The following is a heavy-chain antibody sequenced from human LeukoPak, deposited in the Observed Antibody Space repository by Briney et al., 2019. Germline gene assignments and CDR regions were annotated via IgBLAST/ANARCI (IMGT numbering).Heavy chain of an antibody. V-gene: IGHV4-39*01. CDR1: DGSISSSSHY. Sequence: SETLSLTCTVSDGSISSSSHYWGWVRQAPGKRLEWIASIYYTGSTYYNPSLKSRLTISVDTSKNQFSLKLSSVTAADTAVYYCARQGASAFDIWGQGTLVTVSS. J-gene: IGHJ3*02. D-gene: IGHD5-12*01. CDR2: IYYTGST. CDR3: ARQGASAFDI.